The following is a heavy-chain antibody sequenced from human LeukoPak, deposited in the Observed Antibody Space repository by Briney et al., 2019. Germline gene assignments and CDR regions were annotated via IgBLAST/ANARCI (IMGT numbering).Heavy chain of an antibody. J-gene: IGHJ4*02. CDR1: GFTFSSYG. CDR2: IRYDGSNK. CDR3: AKDPLYGDYPDVPDY. D-gene: IGHD4-17*01. Sequence: GGSLRLSCAASGFTFSSYGMHWVRQAPGKGLEWVALIRYDGSNKYYADSVKGRFTISRDNSKNTLYLQMNSLRAEDTAVYYCAKDPLYGDYPDVPDYWGQGTLVTVSS. V-gene: IGHV3-30*02.